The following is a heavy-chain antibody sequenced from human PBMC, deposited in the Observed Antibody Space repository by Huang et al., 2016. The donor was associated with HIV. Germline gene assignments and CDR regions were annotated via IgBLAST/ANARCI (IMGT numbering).Heavy chain of an antibody. D-gene: IGHD2-15*01. CDR3: AADKFNHGFDL. J-gene: IGHJ2*01. CDR2: VDRETGET. CDR1: GNTPSKFS. Sequence: QGQLIQSGAEVQKPGASVQFDCKVSGNTPSKFSLSWVRQAPGRGLGWMRGVDRETGETIYAQKFQDRVSVTMDTSTDTAYMELSSVRSDDTAVYYCAADKFNHGFDLWGRGTLVTVSS. V-gene: IGHV1-24*01.